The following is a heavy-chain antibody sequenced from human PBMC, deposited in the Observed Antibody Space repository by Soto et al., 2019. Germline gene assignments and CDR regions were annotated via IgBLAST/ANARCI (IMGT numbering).Heavy chain of an antibody. V-gene: IGHV1-18*01. CDR3: ARDLGSSTTGNWFDP. Sequence: GASVKVSCKASGYTFTSYGISWVRQAPGQGLEWMGWISAYNGNANYAQKLQGRVTMTADTSTSTAYMELRSLRSDDTAVYYCARDLGSSTTGNWFDPWGQGTLVTVSS. CDR1: GYTFTSYG. J-gene: IGHJ5*02. D-gene: IGHD2-2*01. CDR2: ISAYNGNA.